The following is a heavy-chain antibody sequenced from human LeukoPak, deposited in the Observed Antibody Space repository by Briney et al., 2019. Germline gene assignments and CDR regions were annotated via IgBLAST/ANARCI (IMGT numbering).Heavy chain of an antibody. CDR2: IKQDGSEK. Sequence: PGGSLRLSCVASGFTLRSYAMSWVRQAPGKGLEWVANIKQDGSEKNYVDSVKGRFTISRDNAKNSLYLQMNSLRAEDTAVYYCAKVGSSSSWYPAFDYWGQGTLVTVSS. CDR3: AKVGSSSSWYPAFDY. CDR1: GFTLRSYA. D-gene: IGHD6-13*01. J-gene: IGHJ4*02. V-gene: IGHV3-7*01.